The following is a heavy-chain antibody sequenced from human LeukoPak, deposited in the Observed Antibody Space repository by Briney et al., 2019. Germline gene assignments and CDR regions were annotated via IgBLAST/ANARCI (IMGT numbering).Heavy chain of an antibody. CDR1: GFTLSSYW. CDR3: ARAPSEIGGYYPEYFRH. Sequence: QPGGSLRLSCAASGFTLSSYWMHSVSQAPGKGMVWVSRIKSDGRTNNADSVKGRFTISRDNAKNTVSLQMNSLRAEDTGVYYCARAPSEIGGYYPEYFRHWGQGTLVIVFS. CDR2: IKSDGRT. D-gene: IGHD3-22*01. J-gene: IGHJ1*01. V-gene: IGHV3-74*01.